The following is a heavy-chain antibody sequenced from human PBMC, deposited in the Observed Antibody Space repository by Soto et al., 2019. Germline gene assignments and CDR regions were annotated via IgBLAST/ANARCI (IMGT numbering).Heavy chain of an antibody. CDR3: ARRRDWTAMDPLDY. V-gene: IGHV3-73*01. CDR2: IRSKVNTYAT. D-gene: IGHD5-18*01. Sequence: GGSLRLSCVASGFTFSDSAMHWVRQASGKGLEWVGRIRSKVNTYATAYAASVKGRFTISRDDSMNTAYLQMNSLKTEDTAVYYSARRRDWTAMDPLDYWGQGTLVTVSS. CDR1: GFTFSDSA. J-gene: IGHJ4*02.